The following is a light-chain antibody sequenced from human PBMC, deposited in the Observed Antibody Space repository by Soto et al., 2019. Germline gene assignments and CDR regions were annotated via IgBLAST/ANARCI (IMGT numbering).Light chain of an antibody. CDR2: WAS. CDR3: QQYYSTPFT. J-gene: IGKJ3*01. V-gene: IGKV4-1*01. CDR1: QSVLYSSSNKNS. Sequence: DIVMTQSPDSLAVSLGERATINCKSSQSVLYSSSNKNSLAWYQQKPGQPPKLLIYWASTRESGVHDRFSGSGSGTDFTLTISRLQAEDVAVYYCQQYYSTPFTFGPGTKVDIK.